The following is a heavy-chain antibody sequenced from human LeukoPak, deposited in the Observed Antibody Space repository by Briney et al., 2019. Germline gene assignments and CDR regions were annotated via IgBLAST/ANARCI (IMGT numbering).Heavy chain of an antibody. CDR1: GGSISSSSYY. CDR2: IYTSGST. Sequence: SETLSLTCTVSGGSISSSSYYWSWIRQPAGKGLEWIGRIYTSGSTNYNPSLKSRVTMSVDTSKNQFSLKLSSVTAADTAVYYCARDTYYYDSSGYSFQHWGQGTPVTVSS. CDR3: ARDTYYYDSSGYSFQH. D-gene: IGHD3-22*01. J-gene: IGHJ1*01. V-gene: IGHV4-61*02.